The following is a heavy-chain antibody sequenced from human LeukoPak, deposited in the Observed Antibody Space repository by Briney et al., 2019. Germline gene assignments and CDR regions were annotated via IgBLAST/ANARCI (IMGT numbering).Heavy chain of an antibody. CDR1: GGSFSGYY. V-gene: IGHV4-34*01. Sequence: SEALSLTCAVYGGSFSGYYWSWIRQPPGKGLEWIGEINHSGSTNYNPSLKSRVTISVDTSKNQFSLKLSSVTAADTAVYYCAGGSPYYFDYWGQGTLVTVSS. CDR3: AGGSPYYFDY. J-gene: IGHJ4*02. CDR2: INHSGST.